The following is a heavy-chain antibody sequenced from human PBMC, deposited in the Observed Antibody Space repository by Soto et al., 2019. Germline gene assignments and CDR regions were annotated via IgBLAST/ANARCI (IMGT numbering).Heavy chain of an antibody. CDR3: VKDRGAGRRGAFDY. CDR2: INWDSGFI. J-gene: IGHJ4*02. V-gene: IGHV3-9*01. D-gene: IGHD6-6*01. CDR1: GFTFDDYA. Sequence: EVQLVESGGGLVQPGRSLRLSCAASGFTFDDYAMHWVRQAPGKGLEWVSNINWDSGFIDYADSVKGRFTISRENAKNSLYLQMSSLRPEDTAFYYCVKDRGAGRRGAFDYWGQGTLVTVSS.